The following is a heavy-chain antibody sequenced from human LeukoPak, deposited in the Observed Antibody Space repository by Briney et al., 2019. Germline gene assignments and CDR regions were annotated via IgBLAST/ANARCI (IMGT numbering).Heavy chain of an antibody. V-gene: IGHV1-2*02. D-gene: IGHD3-9*01. J-gene: IGHJ6*02. Sequence: ASVTVSCKASGYTFTGYYMHWVRQAPGQGLEWMGWINPNSGGTNYAQKFQGRVTTTRDTSISTAYMELSRLRSDDTAVYYCARDHYDILTGYYYYGMDVWGQGTTVTVSS. CDR2: INPNSGGT. CDR3: ARDHYDILTGYYYYGMDV. CDR1: GYTFTGYY.